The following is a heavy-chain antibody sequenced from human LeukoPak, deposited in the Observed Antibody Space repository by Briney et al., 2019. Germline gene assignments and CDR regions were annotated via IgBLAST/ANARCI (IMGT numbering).Heavy chain of an antibody. CDR1: GFTFSSYG. D-gene: IGHD3-22*01. Sequence: GGSLRLSCAASGFTFSSYGMHWVRQAPGKGLEWVAVIWYDGSNKYYADSVKGRFTISRDNSKNTLYLQMNSLRAEDTAVYYCARDSADSSGYSQGFDYWGQGTLVTVSS. J-gene: IGHJ4*02. CDR2: IWYDGSNK. V-gene: IGHV3-33*01. CDR3: ARDSADSSGYSQGFDY.